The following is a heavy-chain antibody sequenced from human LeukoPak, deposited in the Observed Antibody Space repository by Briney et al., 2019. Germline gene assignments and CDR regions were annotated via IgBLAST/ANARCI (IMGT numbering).Heavy chain of an antibody. CDR2: IWKDGSDE. V-gene: IGHV3-33*01. CDR1: GFTFGDFG. D-gene: IGHD3-3*01. J-gene: IGHJ4*02. CDR3: AREEAFQLEASLDQ. Sequence: GGSLRLSCAAAGFTFGDFGMHWVRQAPGKGLEWVALIWKDGSDEFYADSVKGRFTISRDNSRNTLSLQMNSLRGEDTAVYHCAREEAFQLEASLDQWGQGTLVTVSS.